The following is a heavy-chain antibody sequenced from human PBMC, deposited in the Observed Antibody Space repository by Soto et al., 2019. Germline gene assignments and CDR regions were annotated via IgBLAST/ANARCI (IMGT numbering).Heavy chain of an antibody. D-gene: IGHD4-4*01. V-gene: IGHV4-31*03. J-gene: IGHJ6*02. Sequence: QVQLQESGPGLVKPSQTLSLTCTVSGGSISSGGYYWNWIRQHPGKGLEWIGYIYYSGSTYYNPSPQSRSTMSLDASKNQFSLKLSSVTAADTAVSYCATCHDYRGVGMDVWGQGTTVTVSS. CDR3: ATCHDYRGVGMDV. CDR2: IYYSGST. CDR1: GGSISSGGYY.